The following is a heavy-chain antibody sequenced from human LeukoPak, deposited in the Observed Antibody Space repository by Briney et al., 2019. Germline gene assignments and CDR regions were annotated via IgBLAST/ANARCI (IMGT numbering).Heavy chain of an antibody. CDR3: ARDRVVVVPSAYYYYGMDV. CDR1: GFTFSSYE. J-gene: IGHJ6*02. V-gene: IGHV3-48*03. CDR2: ISSSGSTI. Sequence: GGSLRLSCAASGFTFSSYEMNWVRQAPGKGLEWVSCISSSGSTIYYADSVKGRFTISRDNAKNSLYLQMNSLRAEDTAVYYCARDRVVVVPSAYYYYGMDVWGQGTTVTVSS. D-gene: IGHD2-2*01.